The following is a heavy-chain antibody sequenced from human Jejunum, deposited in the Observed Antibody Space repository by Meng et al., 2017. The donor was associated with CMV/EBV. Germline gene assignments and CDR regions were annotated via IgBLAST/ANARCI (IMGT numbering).Heavy chain of an antibody. CDR1: GFIFSNFE. Sequence: EVQLVQSGGGVVQPGESLRLSCVASGFIFSNFEMHWIRQIPGKGLEWVARIDAGASGVTKIYADSVKGRFIIAKDNAKNTLHLQMNSLRAEDTGIYYCAKDYSVPDKWGQGTLVTVSS. D-gene: IGHD5/OR15-5a*01. CDR2: IDAGASGVTK. J-gene: IGHJ4*02. CDR3: AKDYSVPDK. V-gene: IGHV3-74*01.